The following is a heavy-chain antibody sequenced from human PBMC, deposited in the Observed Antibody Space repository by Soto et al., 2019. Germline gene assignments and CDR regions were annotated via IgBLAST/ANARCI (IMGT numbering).Heavy chain of an antibody. V-gene: IGHV3-33*08. D-gene: IGHD3-10*01. Sequence: GESLKISCEASGFDFSSRVMHWVRQGPGKAPEWVAVIASDGTYKYYSESVKGRFTISRDNSKNTVDLQMDSLRPDDTAVYYCVRRAFGSWLDPWGLGTVVTVSS. CDR2: IASDGTYK. CDR1: GFDFSSRV. CDR3: VRRAFGSWLDP. J-gene: IGHJ5*02.